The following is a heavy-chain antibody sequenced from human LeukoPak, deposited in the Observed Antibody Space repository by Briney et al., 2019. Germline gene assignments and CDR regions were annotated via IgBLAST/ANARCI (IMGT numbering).Heavy chain of an antibody. CDR3: VRDRGSYRPIDY. Sequence: GGSLRLSCAASTFTFSSYNMNWVRQAPGKGLEWVLSISSSGTYIYYRDSVKDRFTISRDNAENSLYLEMNSLRVEDTAIYYCVRDRGSYRPIDYWGQGTLVTVSS. V-gene: IGHV3-21*01. D-gene: IGHD1-26*01. CDR2: ISSSGTYI. J-gene: IGHJ4*02. CDR1: TFTFSSYN.